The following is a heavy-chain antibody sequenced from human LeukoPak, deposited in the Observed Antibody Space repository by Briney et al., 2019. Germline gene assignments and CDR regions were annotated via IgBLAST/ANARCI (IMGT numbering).Heavy chain of an antibody. CDR1: GGSISSYY. CDR2: IYYSGST. V-gene: IGHV4-59*01. J-gene: IGHJ5*02. CDR3: ARVGYDFWSGYPNWFDP. D-gene: IGHD3-3*01. Sequence: SETLSLTCTVSGGSISSYYRSWIRQPPGKGLEWIGYIYYSGSTNYNPSLKSRVTISVDTSKNQFSLKLSSVTAADTAVYYCARVGYDFWSGYPNWFDPWGQGTLVTVSS.